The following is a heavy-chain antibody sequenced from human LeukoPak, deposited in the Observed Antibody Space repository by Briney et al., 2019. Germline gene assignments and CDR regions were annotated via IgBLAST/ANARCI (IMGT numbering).Heavy chain of an antibody. CDR2: IIPILGIA. Sequence: SVKVSCKASGGTFSSYAISWVRQAPGQGLEWMGRIIPILGIANYAQKFQGRVTITADKSTSTAYMELSSLRSEDTAVYYCARVSVLMVVTDYFDYWGQGTLVTVSS. V-gene: IGHV1-69*04. CDR3: ARVSVLMVVTDYFDY. CDR1: GGTFSSYA. D-gene: IGHD2-21*02. J-gene: IGHJ4*02.